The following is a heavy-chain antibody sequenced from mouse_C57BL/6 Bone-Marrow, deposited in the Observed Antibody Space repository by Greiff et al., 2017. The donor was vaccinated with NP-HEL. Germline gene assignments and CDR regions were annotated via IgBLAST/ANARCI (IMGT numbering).Heavy chain of an antibody. Sequence: EVQLQESGPELVKPGASVKMSCTASGYTFTDYNMHWVKQSHGKSLEWIGYINPNNGGTSYNQKFKGKATLTVNKSSSTAYMELRSLTSEDSAVYYCARYDYYGNAMDYWGQGTSVTVSS. CDR3: ARYDYYGNAMDY. CDR1: GYTFTDYN. V-gene: IGHV1-22*01. D-gene: IGHD1-1*01. J-gene: IGHJ4*01. CDR2: INPNNGGT.